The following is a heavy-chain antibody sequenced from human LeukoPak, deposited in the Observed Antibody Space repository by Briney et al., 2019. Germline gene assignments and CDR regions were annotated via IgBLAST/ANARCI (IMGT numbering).Heavy chain of an antibody. Sequence: PGGSLRLSCAASGFTFSSYSMNWVRQAPGKGLEWVSSISSSSSYIYYADSVKGRFTISRDNAKNSLYLQMNSLRAGDTAVYYCARASGYSYGHYFDYWGQGTLVTVSS. V-gene: IGHV3-21*01. CDR1: GFTFSSYS. CDR3: ARASGYSYGHYFDY. J-gene: IGHJ4*02. D-gene: IGHD5-18*01. CDR2: ISSSSSYI.